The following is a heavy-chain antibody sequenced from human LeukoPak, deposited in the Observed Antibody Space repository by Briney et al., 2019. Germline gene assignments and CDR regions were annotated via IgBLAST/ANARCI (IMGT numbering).Heavy chain of an antibody. J-gene: IGHJ5*02. D-gene: IGHD2-2*01. CDR2: IIPMLGTA. CDR3: ARDARRRYCSSTSCYWGWFDP. CDR1: GYTFTSYG. Sequence: SVKVSCKASGYTFTSYGISWVRQAPGQGLEWMGGIIPMLGTANYAQKFQGRVTITADESTSTAYMELSSLRSEDTAVYYCARDARRRYCSSTSCYWGWFDPWGQGTLVTVSS. V-gene: IGHV1-69*13.